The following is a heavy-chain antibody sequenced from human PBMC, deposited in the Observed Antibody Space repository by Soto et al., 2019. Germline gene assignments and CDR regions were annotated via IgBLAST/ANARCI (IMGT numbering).Heavy chain of an antibody. CDR1: GYTFTSYD. J-gene: IGHJ6*03. CDR2: MNPNSGNT. D-gene: IGHD2-2*01. Sequence: ASVKVSCKASGYTFTSYDINCVRQATGQGLEWMGWMNPNSGNTGYAQKFQGRVTMTRNTSISTAYMELSSLRSEDTAVYYCARAGYCSSTSCYDSYYYYYMDVWGKGTTVTVSS. V-gene: IGHV1-8*01. CDR3: ARAGYCSSTSCYDSYYYYYMDV.